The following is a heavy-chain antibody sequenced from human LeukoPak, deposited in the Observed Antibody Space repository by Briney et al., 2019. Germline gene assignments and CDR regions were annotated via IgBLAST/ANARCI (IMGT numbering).Heavy chain of an antibody. CDR3: ARAEYSGYVLVDYYYYYMDV. CDR1: GFTFSSYW. V-gene: IGHV3-7*01. D-gene: IGHD5-12*01. CDR2: IKQDGSEK. Sequence: PGGSLRLSCAASGFTFSSYWMSWVRQAPGKGLEWMANIKQDGSEKYYVDSVKGRFTISRDNAKNSLYLQMNSLRAEDTAVYYCARAEYSGYVLVDYYYYYMDVWGKGTTVTVSS. J-gene: IGHJ6*03.